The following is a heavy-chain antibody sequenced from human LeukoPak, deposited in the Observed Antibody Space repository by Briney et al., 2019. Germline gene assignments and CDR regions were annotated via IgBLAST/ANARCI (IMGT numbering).Heavy chain of an antibody. CDR1: GGSFSGYY. Sequence: PSETLSLPCAVYGGSFSGYYWNWIRQPPGKGLEWIGEINHSGRTKYNPSLKSRVTISVDTSKNQFSLILSSVTAADTAVHYCARGQFQRDYWGQGTLVTVSS. D-gene: IGHD5-24*01. J-gene: IGHJ4*02. CDR3: ARGQFQRDY. CDR2: INHSGRT. V-gene: IGHV4-34*01.